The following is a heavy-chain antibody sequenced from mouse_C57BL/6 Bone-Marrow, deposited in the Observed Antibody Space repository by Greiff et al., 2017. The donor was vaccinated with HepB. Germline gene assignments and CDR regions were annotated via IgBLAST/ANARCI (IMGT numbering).Heavy chain of an antibody. CDR2: ILPSIGRT. D-gene: IGHD1-1*01. J-gene: IGHJ3*01. V-gene: IGHV15-2*01. CDR1: DSEVFPIAY. Sequence: VKLQESGSELRSPGSSVKLSCKDFDSEVFPIAYMSWVRQKPGHGFEWIGGILPSIGRTIYGEKFEDKATLDADTLSNTAYLELNSLTSEDSAIYYCARGDLLLRQWGFAYWGQGTLVTVSA. CDR3: ARGDLLLRQWGFAY.